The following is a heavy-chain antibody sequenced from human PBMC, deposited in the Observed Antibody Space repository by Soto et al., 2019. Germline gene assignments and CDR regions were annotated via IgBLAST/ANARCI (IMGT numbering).Heavy chain of an antibody. CDR1: GFTFSSYA. Sequence: EVQLLESGGGLVQPGGSLRLSCAASGFTFSSYAMSWVRQAPGKGLEWVSGISGSGGSTYYADSVKGRFTISRDNPRDTLYLQMNSLRAEDTAVYYCAKATSGWEYYFEYWGQGDLVTVSS. J-gene: IGHJ4*02. D-gene: IGHD6-19*01. CDR3: AKATSGWEYYFEY. CDR2: ISGSGGST. V-gene: IGHV3-23*01.